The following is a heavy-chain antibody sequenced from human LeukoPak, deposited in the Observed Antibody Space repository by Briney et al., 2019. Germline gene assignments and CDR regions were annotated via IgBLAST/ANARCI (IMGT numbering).Heavy chain of an antibody. D-gene: IGHD3-10*02. V-gene: IGHV3-23*01. J-gene: IGHJ6*02. CDR2: IGSDYKT. Sequence: GGSLRLSCAASGFTIGGFAMTWVRQAPGKGLEWVSSIGSDYKTHYSESVKGRFAIPRDNSQSTVFLQMNSLRAEDTALYYCAKGLHYYVAMDVWGQGTAVTVSS. CDR3: AKGLHYYVAMDV. CDR1: GFTIGGFA.